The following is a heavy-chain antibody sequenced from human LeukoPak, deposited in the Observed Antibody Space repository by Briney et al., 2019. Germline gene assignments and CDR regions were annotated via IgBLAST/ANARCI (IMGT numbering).Heavy chain of an antibody. CDR3: VRGNDYGGPHY. CDR2: IWLDGSAE. V-gene: IGHV3-33*01. CDR1: GFSFSSYD. Sequence: GGSLRLSCAASGFSFSSYDMHWVRQAPGKGLEWVAIIWLDGSAEYYGDSVKGRFTISRDNGKNTLFLQMNSLRAEDAAVYYCVRGNDYGGPHYWGQGTLVTVSS. D-gene: IGHD4-23*01. J-gene: IGHJ4*02.